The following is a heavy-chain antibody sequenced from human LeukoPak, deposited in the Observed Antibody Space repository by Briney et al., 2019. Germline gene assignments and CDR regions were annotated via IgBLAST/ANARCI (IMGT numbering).Heavy chain of an antibody. V-gene: IGHV3-48*04. CDR3: ARGPYTDY. CDR1: GFIFSSYS. CDR2: ISSSSSTI. Sequence: GGSLRLSCAASGFIFSSYSMNWVRQAPGKGLDWVSYISSSSSTIYYADSVKGRFTISRDNAKNSLSLQMNSLRAEDTAVYYCARGPYTDYWGQGTLVTVSS. D-gene: IGHD4-11*01. J-gene: IGHJ4*02.